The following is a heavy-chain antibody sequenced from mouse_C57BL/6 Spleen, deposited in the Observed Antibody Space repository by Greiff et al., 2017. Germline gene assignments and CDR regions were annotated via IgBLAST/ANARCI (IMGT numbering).Heavy chain of an antibody. J-gene: IGHJ1*03. D-gene: IGHD2-1*01. V-gene: IGHV5-16*01. CDR3: ARKDFYYGNSYWYFDV. CDR1: GFTFSDYY. Sequence: EVKLVESEGGLVQPGSSMKLSCTASGFTFSDYYMAWVRQVPEKGLEWVANINYDGSSTYYLDSLKSRFIISRDNAKNILYLQMSSLKSEDTATYYCARKDFYYGNSYWYFDVWGTGTTVTVSS. CDR2: INYDGSST.